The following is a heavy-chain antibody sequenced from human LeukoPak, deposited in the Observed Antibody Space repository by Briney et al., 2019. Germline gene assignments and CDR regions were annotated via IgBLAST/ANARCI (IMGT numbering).Heavy chain of an antibody. CDR3: ARPTEPDYYDSSGYYPFDY. CDR2: ISGSGGST. CDR1: GFTFSSYA. Sequence: PGGSLRLSCAASGFTFSSYAMSWVRQAPGKGLEWVSAISGSGGSTYYADSVKGRFTISRDNSKNTLYLQMNSLRAEDTAVYYCARPTEPDYYDSSGYYPFDYWGQGTLVTVSS. J-gene: IGHJ4*02. V-gene: IGHV3-23*01. D-gene: IGHD3-22*01.